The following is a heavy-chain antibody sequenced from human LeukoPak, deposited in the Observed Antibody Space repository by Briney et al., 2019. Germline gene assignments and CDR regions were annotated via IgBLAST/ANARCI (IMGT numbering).Heavy chain of an antibody. J-gene: IGHJ4*02. CDR2: IHYSGGT. Sequence: SETLSLTCTVSGGSISSYYWTWIRQPPGKGLEWIGYIHYSGGTNYNPSLKSRVTISVDTSKNQFSLKLNFVTAADTAVYYCARARNYYDSSVFDYWGQGTLVTVSS. V-gene: IGHV4-59*01. CDR1: GGSISSYY. D-gene: IGHD3-22*01. CDR3: ARARNYYDSSVFDY.